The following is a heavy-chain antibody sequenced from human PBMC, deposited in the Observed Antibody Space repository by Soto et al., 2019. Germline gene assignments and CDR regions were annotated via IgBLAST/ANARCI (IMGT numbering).Heavy chain of an antibody. CDR2: VFNTRTY. CDR1: GGSISGADYY. D-gene: IGHD6-6*01. V-gene: IGHV4-31*01. Sequence: TLSLSCNVSGGSISGADYYWSWIRQHPGKGLEWIGFVFNTRTYYYNYNSSLKSLLFMSLDASKNSFFLKLTSVTAADTSIYYCARTRGSSFFDFWGQGMLVTVSS. J-gene: IGHJ4*02. CDR3: ARTRGSSFFDF.